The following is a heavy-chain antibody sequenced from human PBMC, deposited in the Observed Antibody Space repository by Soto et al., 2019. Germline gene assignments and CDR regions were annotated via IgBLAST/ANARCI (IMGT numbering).Heavy chain of an antibody. J-gene: IGHJ4*02. CDR1: GGSISSSTHY. Sequence: SETLSLTCTVSGGSISSSTHYWGWIRQPPGKGLEWIGSMYYNGNMYYNPSLKSRVTISVDTSKNQFSLDLRSVTAADTAVYYCARRKGYDSSTYYFDYWGQGTLVTVSS. D-gene: IGHD3-22*01. CDR3: ARRKGYDSSTYYFDY. V-gene: IGHV4-39*01. CDR2: MYYNGNM.